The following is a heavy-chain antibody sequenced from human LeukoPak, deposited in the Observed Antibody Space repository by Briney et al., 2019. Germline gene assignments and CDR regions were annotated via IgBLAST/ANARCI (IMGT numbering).Heavy chain of an antibody. CDR3: ARGPSSSSWSRFDP. CDR1: GFTFDDYG. J-gene: IGHJ5*02. Sequence: PGGSLRLSCAASGFTFDDYGMSWVRQAPGKGLEWVSGINWNGGSTGYADSVKGRFTTSRDNGKSSLFLEMNSLRDEDTAVYYCARGPSSSSWSRFDPWGQGTLVTVSS. V-gene: IGHV3-20*04. D-gene: IGHD6-13*01. CDR2: INWNGGST.